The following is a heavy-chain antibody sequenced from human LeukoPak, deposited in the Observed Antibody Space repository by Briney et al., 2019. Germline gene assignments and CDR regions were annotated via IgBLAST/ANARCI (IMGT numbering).Heavy chain of an antibody. CDR1: GLSFSSYA. CDR3: AKDSVVPGLADY. Sequence: GGSLRLSCAASGLSFSSYAMTWVRQAPGKGLEWVSAISDSGGSTFYADSVRGRFTISRDNSKNTLYLQMNSLRAKDTAVYCCAKDSVVPGLADYWGQGTLVTVSS. D-gene: IGHD4-23*01. V-gene: IGHV3-23*01. J-gene: IGHJ4*02. CDR2: ISDSGGST.